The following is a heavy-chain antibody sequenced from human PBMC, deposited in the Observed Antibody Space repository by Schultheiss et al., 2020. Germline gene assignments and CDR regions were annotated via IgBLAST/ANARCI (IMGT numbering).Heavy chain of an antibody. CDR2: VVPSGGDT. CDR1: GFTFSFYA. D-gene: IGHD1-26*01. CDR3: AKGVALYSGSYQDWGTSPN. J-gene: IGHJ4*02. V-gene: IGHV3-23*01. Sequence: GGSLRLSCAASGFTFSFYAMSWVRQAPGKGLEWVSSVVPSGGDTYYADSVKGRFTISRDNSKNTLYLHLNSLRVEDTAVYYCAKGVALYSGSYQDWGTSPNWGQGTLVTVSS.